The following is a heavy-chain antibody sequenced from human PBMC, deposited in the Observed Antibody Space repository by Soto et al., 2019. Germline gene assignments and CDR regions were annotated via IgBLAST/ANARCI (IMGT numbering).Heavy chain of an antibody. Sequence: EVQLVESGGGLVKPGGSLRLSCAASGFTFSSYSMNWVRQAPGKGLEWVSSISSSSSYIYYADSVKGRFTISRDNAKNSLYLQMNSLRAEDTAVYYCARGIAARPFVYGATSDYYYYMDVWGKGTTVTVSS. J-gene: IGHJ6*03. D-gene: IGHD6-6*01. CDR3: ARGIAARPFVYGATSDYYYYMDV. CDR1: GFTFSSYS. CDR2: ISSSSSYI. V-gene: IGHV3-21*01.